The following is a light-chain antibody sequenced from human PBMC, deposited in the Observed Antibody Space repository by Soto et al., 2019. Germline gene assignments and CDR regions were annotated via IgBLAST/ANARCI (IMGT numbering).Light chain of an antibody. V-gene: IGLV2-14*01. CDR3: TSYTSSSTVV. Sequence: QSALTQPASVSGSPGQSITISCTGTSSDVGGYKYVSWYQQHPGKAPKLMIYEVSNRPSGVSNRFSGSKSGNTASLTISGIQAEDEADYYCTSYTSSSTVVFGGGTQLTVL. J-gene: IGLJ2*01. CDR2: EVS. CDR1: SSDVGGYKY.